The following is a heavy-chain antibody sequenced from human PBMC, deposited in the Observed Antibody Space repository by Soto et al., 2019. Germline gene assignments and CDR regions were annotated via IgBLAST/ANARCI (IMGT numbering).Heavy chain of an antibody. V-gene: IGHV4-59*01. D-gene: IGHD1-20*01. J-gene: IGHJ3*02. CDR2: IYYSGST. CDR3: ARVSITETTDAFDI. CDR1: GGSISSYY. Sequence: SETLSLTCTVSGGSISSYYWSWIRQPPGKGLEWIGYIYYSGSTNYNPSLKSRVTISVDTSKNQFSLKLSSVTAADTAVYSCARVSITETTDAFDIWGQGTMVTVSS.